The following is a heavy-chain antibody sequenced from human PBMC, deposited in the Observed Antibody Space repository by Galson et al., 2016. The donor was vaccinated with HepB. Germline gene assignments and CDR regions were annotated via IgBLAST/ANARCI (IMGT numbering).Heavy chain of an antibody. CDR3: TRGKWEIRPSDI. Sequence: ETLSLTCVVSGGSLRGYYWSYIRQPPGKGLEWIGEINFTGNTIYNPSLKSQVTISTDTSKNQFSLRLSSVTAADTAVYYCTRGKWEIRPSDIWGQGTMVTVSS. CDR2: INFTGNT. CDR1: GGSLRGYY. J-gene: IGHJ3*02. D-gene: IGHD1-26*01. V-gene: IGHV4-34*01.